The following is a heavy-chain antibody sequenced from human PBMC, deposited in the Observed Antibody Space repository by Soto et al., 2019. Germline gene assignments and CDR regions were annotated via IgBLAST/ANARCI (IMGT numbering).Heavy chain of an antibody. J-gene: IGHJ4*02. CDR3: ARDVLRNYFDY. D-gene: IGHD2-8*01. V-gene: IGHV4-30-2*01. CDR2: ISHSGST. CDR1: GGSVSSGGYS. Sequence: PSETLSLTCAVSGGSVSSGGYSWSWIRQPPGKGLEWIGYISHSGSTYYNPSLKSRVTISVDRSKNEFSLKLSPVTAADTAVYYCARDVLRNYFDYWGQGTLVTVSS.